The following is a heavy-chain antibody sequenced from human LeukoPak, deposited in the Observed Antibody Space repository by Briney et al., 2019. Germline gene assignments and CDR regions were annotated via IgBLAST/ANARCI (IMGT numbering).Heavy chain of an antibody. V-gene: IGHV3-30*02. D-gene: IGHD1-26*01. CDR2: IRYDGSNK. J-gene: IGHJ6*03. Sequence: GGSLRLSCAASGFTFSTYGMHWVRQAPGKGLEWVALIRYDGSNKYYADSVKGRFTISRDNSKNTLYLQMNSLRAEDTAVYYCAKDAAHSGSSFYYYYYYMDVWGKGNTVTVSS. CDR1: GFTFSTYG. CDR3: AKDAAHSGSSFYYYYYYMDV.